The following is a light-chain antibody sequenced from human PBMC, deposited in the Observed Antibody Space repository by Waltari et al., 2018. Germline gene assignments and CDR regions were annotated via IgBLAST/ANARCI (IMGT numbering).Light chain of an antibody. CDR1: QSVNNNY. V-gene: IGKV3-20*01. J-gene: IGKJ2*01. Sequence: EIELTQTQGTVSLSPGERGTISCRASQSVNNNYLAWYQAKPGQAPRLLIYGISLRATGVPDRFSGGGSGTDFTLTISRLEPEDFAVYYCQHYGGSPKYTFGQGTKLEIK. CDR2: GIS. CDR3: QHYGGSPKYT.